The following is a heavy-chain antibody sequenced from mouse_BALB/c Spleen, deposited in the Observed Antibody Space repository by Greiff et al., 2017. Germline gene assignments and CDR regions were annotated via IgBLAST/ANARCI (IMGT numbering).Heavy chain of an antibody. J-gene: IGHJ4*01. Sequence: EVQLVESGPSLVKPSQTLSLTCSVTGDSITSGYWNWIRKFPGNKLEYMGYISYSGSTYYNPSLKSRISITRDTSKNQYYLQLNSVTTEDTATYYCARDYGSSPHAMDYWGQGTSVTVSS. CDR3: ARDYGSSPHAMDY. CDR1: GDSITSGY. D-gene: IGHD1-1*01. V-gene: IGHV3-8*02. CDR2: ISYSGST.